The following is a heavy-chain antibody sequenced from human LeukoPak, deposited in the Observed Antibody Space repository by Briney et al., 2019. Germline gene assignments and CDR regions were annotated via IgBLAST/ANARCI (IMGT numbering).Heavy chain of an antibody. D-gene: IGHD3-3*01. CDR1: GLTVSSSY. Sequence: GGSLRLSCAASGLTVSSSYMSWVRQAPGKGPEFVATMNRDGSEVAYGNSVRGRFTISRDNAKNSLYLQMYSLRAEDTAVYYCARGIDEWLYLNYWGQGALVTVSS. CDR2: MNRDGSEV. CDR3: ARGIDEWLYLNY. J-gene: IGHJ4*02. V-gene: IGHV3-7*04.